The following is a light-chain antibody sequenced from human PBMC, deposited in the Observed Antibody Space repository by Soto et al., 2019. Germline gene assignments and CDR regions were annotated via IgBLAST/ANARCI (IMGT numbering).Light chain of an antibody. V-gene: IGLV1-44*01. CDR3: AAWDDSLRGYV. CDR1: SSNIGSNT. Sequence: QSVLTQAPSASGTPGQRVIISCSGSSSNIGSNTANWYQQLPGTAPKLLLYNDNQRPSGVPDRFSGSRSGTSASLAISGLQSEDEGDYYCAAWDDSLRGYVFGTGTKLTVL. J-gene: IGLJ1*01. CDR2: NDN.